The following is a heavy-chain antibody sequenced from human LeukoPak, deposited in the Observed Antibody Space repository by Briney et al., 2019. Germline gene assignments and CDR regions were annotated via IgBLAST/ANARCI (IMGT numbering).Heavy chain of an antibody. CDR2: IRTDGVTT. V-gene: IGHV3-23*01. CDR3: VKDYGDYDAFDI. CDR1: GFIFSHHG. J-gene: IGHJ3*02. D-gene: IGHD4-17*01. Sequence: GGSLRLSCDASGFIFSHHGMNWVRQAPGKGLEWVSGIRTDGVTTYYADSVKGRFTISRDNSKRIVYLQMNSLRAVDTAVYYCVKDYGDYDAFDIWGQGAMVTVSS.